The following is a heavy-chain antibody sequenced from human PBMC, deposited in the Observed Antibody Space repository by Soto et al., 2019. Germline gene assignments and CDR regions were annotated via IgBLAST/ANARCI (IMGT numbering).Heavy chain of an antibody. J-gene: IGHJ6*03. V-gene: IGHV1-8*01. D-gene: IGHD6-13*01. CDR1: GYTFTSYD. CDR3: AIRGAAAGTGEHYYYYMDV. Sequence: GASVKVSCKASGYTFTSYDINWVRQATGQGLDWMGWMNPNSGNTGYAQKFQGRVTMTRNTSISTAYMELSSLRSEDTAVYYCAIRGAAAGTGEHYYYYMDVWGKGTTVTVSS. CDR2: MNPNSGNT.